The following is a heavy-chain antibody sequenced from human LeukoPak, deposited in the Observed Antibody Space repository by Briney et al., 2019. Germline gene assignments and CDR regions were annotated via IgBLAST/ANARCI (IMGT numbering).Heavy chain of an antibody. CDR1: GFTFSSYG. V-gene: IGHV3-30*03. D-gene: IGHD1-14*01. Sequence: PGGSLRLSCAASGFTFSSYGMHWVRQAPGKGLEWVAVISYDGSNKYYADSVKGRFTISRDNSKNTLYLQMNSPRAEDTAVYYCARDRRVTGAKGYYYYYGMDVWGQGTTVTVSS. CDR2: ISYDGSNK. J-gene: IGHJ6*02. CDR3: ARDRRVTGAKGYYYYYGMDV.